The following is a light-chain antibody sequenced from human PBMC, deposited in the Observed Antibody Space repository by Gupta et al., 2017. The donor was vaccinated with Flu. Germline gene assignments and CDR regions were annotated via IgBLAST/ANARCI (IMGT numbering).Light chain of an antibody. CDR2: EDT. V-gene: IGLV2-23*01. CDR1: SSDIGSYNL. CDR3: CSYVGSSTMV. J-gene: IGLJ3*02. Sequence: SITISCTGSSSDIGSYNLVSWYQHHPGKALELMIFEDTKRTSGVSDRFSGSKSGNTASLTISGLQAEDEANYYCCSYVGSSTMVFGGGTKVTVL.